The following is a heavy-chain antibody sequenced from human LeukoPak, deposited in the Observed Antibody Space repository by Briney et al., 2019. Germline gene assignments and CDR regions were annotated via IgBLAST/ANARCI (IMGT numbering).Heavy chain of an antibody. CDR1: GYTFTSYA. V-gene: IGHV1-3*03. CDR3: ARGMTVTLPNYHYYYYMDV. CDR2: INAGNGNT. J-gene: IGHJ6*03. Sequence: ASVKVSCKASGYTFTSYAMHWVRQAPGQRLEWMGWINAGNGNTKYSQEFQGRVTITRDTSASTAYMELSSLRSEDMAVYYCARGMTVTLPNYHYYYYMDVWGKGTTVTVSS. D-gene: IGHD4-11*01.